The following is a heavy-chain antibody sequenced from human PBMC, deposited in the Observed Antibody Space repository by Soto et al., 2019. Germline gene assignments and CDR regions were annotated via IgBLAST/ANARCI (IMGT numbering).Heavy chain of an antibody. Sequence: QMRLQESGSGLVKPSQTLSLTCAVSGGSISSGGYAWHWIRQPPGKGLEWIGYIYHSGYTSYNPSPXNXRTISGDKSKTQFSLTLSFVTAADTAVYYCARDSPTGNYFDPWGQGTLVTVSS. J-gene: IGHJ5*02. CDR3: ARDSPTGNYFDP. D-gene: IGHD1-7*01. CDR1: GGSISSGGYA. V-gene: IGHV4-30-2*01. CDR2: IYHSGYT.